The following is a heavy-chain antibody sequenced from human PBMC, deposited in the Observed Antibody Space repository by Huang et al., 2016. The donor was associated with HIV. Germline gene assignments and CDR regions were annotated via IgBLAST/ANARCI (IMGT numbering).Heavy chain of an antibody. D-gene: IGHD3-22*01. CDR2: RSNDGRNK. CDR1: GFTFSAYG. J-gene: IGHJ3*01. Sequence: QLQLVQSGGGVVKPGRSLRLSCVASGFTFSAYGIHWVRQPPGDGLEWVSVRSNDGRNKYYADSVKGRFTIFRDNSKSTLYLQMNSLRAEDTAVYYCAKTYYYDSGGYDAFDVWGQGTMVTVSS. V-gene: IGHV3-30*18. CDR3: AKTYYYDSGGYDAFDV.